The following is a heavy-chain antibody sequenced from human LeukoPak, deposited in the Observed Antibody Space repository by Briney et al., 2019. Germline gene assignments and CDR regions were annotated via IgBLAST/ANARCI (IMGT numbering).Heavy chain of an antibody. Sequence: ASVKVSCKASGYTFTGYYMHWVRQAPGQGLEWMGWINPNSGGTNYAQKFQGRVTMTRDTSTSTVYMELSSLRSEDTAVYYCARDLSGEWQYFDYWGQGTLVTVSS. CDR2: INPNSGGT. V-gene: IGHV1-2*02. CDR3: ARDLSGEWQYFDY. CDR1: GYTFTGYY. D-gene: IGHD3-3*01. J-gene: IGHJ4*02.